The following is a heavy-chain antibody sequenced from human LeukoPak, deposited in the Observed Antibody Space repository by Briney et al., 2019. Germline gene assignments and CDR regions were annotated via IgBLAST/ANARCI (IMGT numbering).Heavy chain of an antibody. J-gene: IGHJ4*02. D-gene: IGHD3-22*01. Sequence: PSETLSLTCAVSGGSISSSNWWSWVRQPPGKGLEWIGEIYHSGSTNYNPSLKSRVTISVDKSKNQFSLKLSSVTAADTAVYYCARGDSSGYYYGAVDYWGQGTLVTVSS. CDR2: IYHSGST. CDR3: ARGDSSGYYYGAVDY. CDR1: GGSISSSNW. V-gene: IGHV4-4*02.